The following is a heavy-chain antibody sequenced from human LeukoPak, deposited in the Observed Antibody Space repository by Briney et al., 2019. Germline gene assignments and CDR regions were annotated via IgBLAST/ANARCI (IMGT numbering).Heavy chain of an antibody. CDR1: GGTISTYY. V-gene: IGHV4-59*01. D-gene: IGHD6-13*01. J-gene: IGHJ4*02. CDR2: IYYTGST. Sequence: SETLSLTCTVSGGTISTYYWSWIRQPPGKGLEWIGYIYYTGSTNYNPSLKSRVTISVDTSKNQFSLQLSYVTAAETAADYYASAGGSSWDRNFDLWGQGTLVTVSS. CDR3: ASAGGSSWDRNFDL.